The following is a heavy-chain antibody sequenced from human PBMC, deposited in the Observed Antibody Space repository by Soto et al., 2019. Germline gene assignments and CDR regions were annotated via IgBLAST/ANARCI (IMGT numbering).Heavy chain of an antibody. CDR1: GGSIRKFY. D-gene: IGHD6-13*01. V-gene: IGHV4-59*01. CDR2: IYYSRST. CDR3: ARVQYSSSWYVYFDY. J-gene: IGHJ4*02. Sequence: SETLSLTCTVAGGSIRKFYWRWIRRPPGKGLEWIGYIYYSRSTNYNPSIKSRVTISVDTSKNQFSLTLSSVTAADTAVYYCARVQYSSSWYVYFDYWGQGTLVTVSS.